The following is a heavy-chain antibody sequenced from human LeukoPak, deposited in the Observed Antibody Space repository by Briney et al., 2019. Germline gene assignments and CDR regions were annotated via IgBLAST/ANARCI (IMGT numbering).Heavy chain of an antibody. CDR3: AKNGYSYGYYFDY. Sequence: PGGPLRPSCAASGFTFSSYAMSWVRQAPGKGLESVSAISGGAGSTYYADSVKGRFTISRDNSKNTLYLQMNSLRAEDTAVYYCAKNGYSYGYYFDYWGQGTLVTVSS. V-gene: IGHV3-23*01. D-gene: IGHD5-18*01. CDR2: ISGGAGST. CDR1: GFTFSSYA. J-gene: IGHJ4*02.